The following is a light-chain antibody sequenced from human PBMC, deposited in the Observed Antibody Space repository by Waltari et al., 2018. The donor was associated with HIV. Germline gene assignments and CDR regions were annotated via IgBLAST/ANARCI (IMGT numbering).Light chain of an antibody. V-gene: IGLV1-47*01. J-gene: IGLJ2*01. CDR3: AAWDNSLSVLVV. Sequence: QSVLTQTPSASGTPGQRVPISCSGSSSNIGSNYVYWYQQLPGTAPKLLIYRNNQRPSGVPDRFSGSKSGTSASLAISGLRSEDEADYYCAAWDNSLSVLVVFGGGTKLTVL. CDR2: RNN. CDR1: SSNIGSNY.